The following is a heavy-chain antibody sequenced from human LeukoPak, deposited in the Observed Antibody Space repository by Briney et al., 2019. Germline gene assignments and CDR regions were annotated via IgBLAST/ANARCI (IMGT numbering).Heavy chain of an antibody. CDR2: IDTSGST. D-gene: IGHD7-27*01. V-gene: IGHV4-4*09. J-gene: IGHJ4*02. Sequence: SETLSLTCTVSGGSISSNYWSWIRQPPGKGLEWIGYIDTSGSTNYNPSLKSRVSISLDTSRNQFSLKLTSVTAADTAVYYCARRGNWGFFDYWGQGILVSVSS. CDR3: ARRGNWGFFDY. CDR1: GGSISSNY.